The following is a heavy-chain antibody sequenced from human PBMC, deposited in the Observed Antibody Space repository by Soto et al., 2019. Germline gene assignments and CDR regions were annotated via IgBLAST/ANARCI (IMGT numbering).Heavy chain of an antibody. CDR1: GFTFRSYS. V-gene: IGHV3-48*02. CDR3: ARGPTITIFGVASTDHSDY. Sequence: LRLSCAASGFTFRSYSMNWVRQAPGKGLEWVSYISSSSSTIYYADSVKGRFTISRDNAKNSLYLQMNSLRDEDTAVYYCARGPTITIFGVASTDHSDYWGQGTLVTVSS. CDR2: ISSSSSTI. J-gene: IGHJ4*02. D-gene: IGHD3-3*01.